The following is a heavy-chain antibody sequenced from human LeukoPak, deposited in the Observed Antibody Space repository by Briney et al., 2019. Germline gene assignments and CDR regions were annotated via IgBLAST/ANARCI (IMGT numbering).Heavy chain of an antibody. CDR2: ISSSSSYI. V-gene: IGHV3-21*01. Sequence: GGSLRLSCAASGFTFSSYGMHWVRQAPGKGLEWVSSISSSSSYIFYADSVKGRFTISRDNAKSSLYLQMNSLRAEDTAVYYCTQRGSASYFDYWGQGILVTVSS. D-gene: IGHD3-16*01. J-gene: IGHJ4*02. CDR3: TQRGSASYFDY. CDR1: GFTFSSYG.